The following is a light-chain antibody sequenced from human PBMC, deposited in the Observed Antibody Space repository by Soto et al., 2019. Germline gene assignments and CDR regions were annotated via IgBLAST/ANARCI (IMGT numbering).Light chain of an antibody. CDR3: QQYGSSPHT. Sequence: EIVLTQSPGTLSLSPGERATLSSRASQSVSSSYLAWYQLKPGQAPRLLISRSSSRATGIPDRFSGSGSGTGFTLTISRLETEDFEVYYCQQYGSSPHTFGQGTKLEIK. J-gene: IGKJ2*01. CDR1: QSVSSSY. CDR2: RSS. V-gene: IGKV3-20*01.